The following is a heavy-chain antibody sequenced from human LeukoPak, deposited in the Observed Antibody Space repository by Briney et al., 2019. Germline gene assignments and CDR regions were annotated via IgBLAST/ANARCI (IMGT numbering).Heavy chain of an antibody. CDR2: MYTSGST. Sequence: SETLSLTCTVSGGSISSGSYYWSWIRQPGGKGLEWIGRMYTSGSTNYNPSLKSRVTISVDTSKNQFSLKLNSVTSADTAVYYCARGTVGRTYCGGDCYSPIDYWGQGSLVTVSS. D-gene: IGHD2-21*01. J-gene: IGHJ4*02. CDR3: ARGTVGRTYCGGDCYSPIDY. V-gene: IGHV4-61*02. CDR1: GGSISSGSYY.